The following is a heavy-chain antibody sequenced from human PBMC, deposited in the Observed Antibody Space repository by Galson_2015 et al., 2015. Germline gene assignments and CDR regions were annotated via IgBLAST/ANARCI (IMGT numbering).Heavy chain of an antibody. Sequence: SVKVSCKASGYTFTSYAMHWVRQAPGQRLEWMGWINAGNGNTKYSQKFQGRVTITRDTSASTAYMELSSLRSEDTAVHYCARDEHEGYCSGGSCYSQLYNWFDPWGQGTLVTVSS. V-gene: IGHV1-3*01. CDR2: INAGNGNT. CDR1: GYTFTSYA. J-gene: IGHJ5*02. D-gene: IGHD2-15*01. CDR3: ARDEHEGYCSGGSCYSQLYNWFDP.